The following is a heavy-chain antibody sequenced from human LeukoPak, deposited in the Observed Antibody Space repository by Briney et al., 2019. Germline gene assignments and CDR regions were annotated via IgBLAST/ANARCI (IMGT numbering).Heavy chain of an antibody. CDR2: IWYDGSNK. Sequence: GGSLRLSCAASGFTFSSYAMHWVRQAPGKGLEWVAVIWYDGSNKYYADSVKGRFTISRDNSKNTLYLQMNSLRAEDTAVYYCARVRYSSGLYYFDYWGQGTLVTVSS. J-gene: IGHJ4*02. CDR1: GFTFSSYA. CDR3: ARVRYSSGLYYFDY. D-gene: IGHD6-19*01. V-gene: IGHV3-33*08.